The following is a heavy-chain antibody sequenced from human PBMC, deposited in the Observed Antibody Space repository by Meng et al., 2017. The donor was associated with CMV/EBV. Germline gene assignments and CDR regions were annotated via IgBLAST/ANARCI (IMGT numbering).Heavy chain of an antibody. CDR2: INPNSGGT. J-gene: IGHJ6*02. CDR1: GYTFTGYY. CDR3: ARAYVSQWVYYYYGMDV. D-gene: IGHD1-26*01. V-gene: IGHV1-2*02. Sequence: ASVKVSCKASGYTFTGYYMHWVRQAPGQGLEWMGWINPNSGGTNYAQKFQGRVTITRDTSISTAYMELSRLRSDDTAVYYCARAYVSQWVYYYYGMDVWGQGTTVTVSS.